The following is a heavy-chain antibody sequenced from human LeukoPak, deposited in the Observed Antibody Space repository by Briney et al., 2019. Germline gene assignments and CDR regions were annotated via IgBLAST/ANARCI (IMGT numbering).Heavy chain of an antibody. CDR3: ARVVSGWSPEDGWFDP. CDR2: IYYSGST. V-gene: IGHV4-59*13. CDR1: GGSIRRYY. J-gene: IGHJ5*02. Sequence: SDTLSLTYTVSGGSIRRYYWIWIRQPPGKGREWIGDIYYSGSTNYNPSLKSRVTISVDTSKNQFSLKLSSVTAADTAVYYCARVVSGWSPEDGWFDPWGQGTLVTVSS. D-gene: IGHD6-19*01.